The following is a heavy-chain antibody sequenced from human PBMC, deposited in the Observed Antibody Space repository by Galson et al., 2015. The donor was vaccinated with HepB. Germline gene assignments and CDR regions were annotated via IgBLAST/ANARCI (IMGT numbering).Heavy chain of an antibody. Sequence: SVKVSCKASGGTFSSYAISWVRQAPGQGLEWMGGIIPIFGTANYAQKFQGRVTITADESTSTAYMELSSLRSEDTAVYYCARDLDGPAAGLHYWGQGTLVTVSS. CDR3: ARDLDGPAAGLHY. J-gene: IGHJ4*02. V-gene: IGHV1-69*13. CDR2: IIPIFGTA. CDR1: GGTFSSYA. D-gene: IGHD6-13*01.